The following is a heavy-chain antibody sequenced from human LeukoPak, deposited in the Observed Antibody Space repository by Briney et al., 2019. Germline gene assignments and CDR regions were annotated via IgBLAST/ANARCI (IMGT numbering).Heavy chain of an antibody. J-gene: IGHJ3*02. Sequence: TGGSLRLSCAASGFTFSSYSMNWVRQAPGKGLEWVSSISSSSSYIYYADSVKGRFTISRDNAKNSLYLQMNSLRAEDTAVYYCAKLCSAAAGCSDAFDIWGQGIMVTVSS. D-gene: IGHD6-13*01. V-gene: IGHV3-21*04. CDR1: GFTFSSYS. CDR3: AKLCSAAAGCSDAFDI. CDR2: ISSSSSYI.